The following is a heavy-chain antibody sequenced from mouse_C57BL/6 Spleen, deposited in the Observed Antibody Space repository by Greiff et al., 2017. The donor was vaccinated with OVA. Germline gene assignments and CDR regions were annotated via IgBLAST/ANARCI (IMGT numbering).Heavy chain of an antibody. J-gene: IGHJ1*03. Sequence: DVQLQESGPGMVKPSQSLSLTCTVTGYSITSGYDWHWIRHFPGNKLEWMGYISYSGSTNYNPSLKSRISITHDTSKNHFFLKLNSVTTEDTATYYCARGGYYGSSYGYFDVWGTGTTVTVSS. D-gene: IGHD1-1*01. CDR3: ARGGYYGSSYGYFDV. CDR1: GYSITSGYD. V-gene: IGHV3-1*01. CDR2: ISYSGST.